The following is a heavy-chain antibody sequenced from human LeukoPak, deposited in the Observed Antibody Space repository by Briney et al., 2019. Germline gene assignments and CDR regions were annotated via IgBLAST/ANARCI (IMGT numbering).Heavy chain of an antibody. CDR2: IYYSGGT. J-gene: IGHJ5*02. D-gene: IGHD3-10*01. CDR1: GGSINYYY. V-gene: IGHV4-59*01. CDR3: ARAPMVRGVIITWGSEGWFDP. Sequence: SETLSLTCTVSGGSINYYYWMWIRQPPGKGLEWIGYIYYSGGTHYNPSLKSRVTMLVDTSKNQFSLKLTAVTAADTAVYYCARAPMVRGVIITWGSEGWFDPWGQGTLVTVSS.